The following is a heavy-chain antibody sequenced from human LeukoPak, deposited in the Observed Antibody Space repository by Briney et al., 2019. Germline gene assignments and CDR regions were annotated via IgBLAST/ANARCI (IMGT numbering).Heavy chain of an antibody. CDR2: INYSGST. D-gene: IGHD1-1*01. CDR1: GGSLSGYY. V-gene: IGHV4-59*01. CDR3: ARGRYTFDY. Sequence: SETLSLTCTVSGGSLSGYYWTWLRQPPGKGLEYIGYINYSGSTNHNTSLKSRVTISGDTSKNQCSLKLSSVTAADTAVYYCARGRYTFDYWGQGTLVTVSS. J-gene: IGHJ4*02.